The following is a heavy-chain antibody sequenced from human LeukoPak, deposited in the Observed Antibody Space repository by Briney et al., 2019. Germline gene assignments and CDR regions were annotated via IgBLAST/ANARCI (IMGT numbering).Heavy chain of an antibody. CDR3: ARGDTSLQRNDALDI. J-gene: IGHJ3*02. Sequence: GGSLRLSCAASGFTFSSYAMNWVRQAPGKGLEWVSSISLTSNDIYYAASVRGRFIISRDNAKNLLSLQMDSLRAEDTALYYCARGDTSLQRNDALDIWGQGTMVSVSS. D-gene: IGHD2/OR15-2a*01. V-gene: IGHV3-21*01. CDR1: GFTFSSYA. CDR2: ISLTSNDI.